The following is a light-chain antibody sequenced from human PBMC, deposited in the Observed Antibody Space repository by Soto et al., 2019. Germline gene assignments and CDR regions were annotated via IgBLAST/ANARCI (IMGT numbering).Light chain of an antibody. CDR3: QQYAASPRT. CDR2: GVS. J-gene: IGKJ1*01. Sequence: EIVLTRSPGTLSLSPRERATLSCRASQSVTSNSLAWYQHRPGQAPRLLIYGVSNRAPGIPDRFSGSGSGTHFTLTISRLEPEDFAVYYCQQYAASPRTFGQGTQVEVK. V-gene: IGKV3-20*01. CDR1: QSVTSNS.